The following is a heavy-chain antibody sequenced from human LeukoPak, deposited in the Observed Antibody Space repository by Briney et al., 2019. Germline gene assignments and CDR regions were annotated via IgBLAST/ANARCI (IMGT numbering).Heavy chain of an antibody. J-gene: IGHJ4*02. CDR1: GGSISSSPYY. CDR2: IHYSGTT. CDR3: VRQGAY. Sequence: SETLSLTCIVSGGSISSSPYYWGWIRQTPGKGLEWIGGIHYSGTTYYNPSLKSRFTMSVDTSKNRFSLKVNSGTAAATAVYYCVRQGAYGGKGTLVTAS. V-gene: IGHV4-39*01.